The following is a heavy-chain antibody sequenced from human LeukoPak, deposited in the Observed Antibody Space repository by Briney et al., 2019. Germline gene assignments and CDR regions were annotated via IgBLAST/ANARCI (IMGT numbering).Heavy chain of an antibody. D-gene: IGHD6-6*01. V-gene: IGHV4-4*07. CDR1: GGSISSYY. CDR2: IYTSGST. CDR3: ARDQAARLATVWFDP. J-gene: IGHJ5*02. Sequence: SETLSLTCTVSGGSISSYYWSWIRQPVGKGLEWIGRIYTSGSTNYNPSLKSRVPMSVDTSKNQFSLKLSSVTAADTAVYYCARDQAARLATVWFDPWGQGTLVTVSS.